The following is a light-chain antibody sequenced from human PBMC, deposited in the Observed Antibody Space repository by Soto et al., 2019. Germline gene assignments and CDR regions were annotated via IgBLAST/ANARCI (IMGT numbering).Light chain of an antibody. CDR2: ETS. J-gene: IGKJ4*01. V-gene: IGKV3-20*01. Sequence: IVLSQSPGTLSVSPGERVTLSWRGSQTFTSGHLAWYQQRPGQAPRLLIYETSTRAAGIPDRFSASASGTDFTLTISSLEPEDFAVYYCQQYGSSPLTFGGGTKVDI. CDR1: QTFTSGH. CDR3: QQYGSSPLT.